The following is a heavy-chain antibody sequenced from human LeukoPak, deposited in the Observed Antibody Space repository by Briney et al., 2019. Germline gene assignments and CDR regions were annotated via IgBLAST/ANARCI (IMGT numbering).Heavy chain of an antibody. J-gene: IGHJ4*02. CDR2: ISYDGSNK. D-gene: IGHD3-22*01. CDR3: AKDGQVTYYYESSGLSSAYYFDY. V-gene: IGHV3-30*18. Sequence: GRALRLSCAASGFTFSSYGMHWVRQAPGKGLEGVAVISYDGSNKYYADSVKGRFTISRDNSKNTLYLQMNSLRAEDTAVYYCAKDGQVTYYYESSGLSSAYYFDYWGQGTLVTVSS. CDR1: GFTFSSYG.